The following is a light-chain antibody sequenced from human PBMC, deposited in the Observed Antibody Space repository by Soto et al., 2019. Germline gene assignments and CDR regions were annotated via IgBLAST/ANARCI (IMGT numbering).Light chain of an antibody. CDR2: DGS. V-gene: IGKV1-33*01. Sequence: DIQMTQSPSSLSASVGDRVTITRQASQDITNYLNWYQQKPGKAPRLLVYDGSNLDTGVPSRFSGSGSGTHFSFTISSLHPEDIATYYCQQFDSLPITFGQGTRLEI. J-gene: IGKJ5*01. CDR1: QDITNY. CDR3: QQFDSLPIT.